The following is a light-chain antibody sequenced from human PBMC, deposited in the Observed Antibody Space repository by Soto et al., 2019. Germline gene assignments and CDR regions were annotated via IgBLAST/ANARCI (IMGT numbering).Light chain of an antibody. V-gene: IGKV3-15*01. Sequence: VMTQSPAILSLSPGERATLSCRASQSVSTNVAWYQQIPGQTPRLLIYGASTRDTGIPVRFSGSGSGAEFTLTISSLQSEDFAVYYCHQYDGGPYTFGQGTKVEI. CDR1: QSVSTN. CDR2: GAS. J-gene: IGKJ2*01. CDR3: HQYDGGPYT.